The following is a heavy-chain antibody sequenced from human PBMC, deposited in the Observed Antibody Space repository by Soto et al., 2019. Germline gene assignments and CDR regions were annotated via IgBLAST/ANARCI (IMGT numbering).Heavy chain of an antibody. CDR2: INPSGGST. Sequence: QVQLVQSGAEVKKPGASVKVSCKASGYTFTSYYMHWVRQAPGQGLEWMGIINPSGGSTSYAQKFPGRVNMTRDTSTSTVYMELSSLRSEDTAVYYCATFLDGYNQDYWGQGTLVTVSS. CDR3: ATFLDGYNQDY. D-gene: IGHD5-12*01. V-gene: IGHV1-46*01. J-gene: IGHJ4*02. CDR1: GYTFTSYY.